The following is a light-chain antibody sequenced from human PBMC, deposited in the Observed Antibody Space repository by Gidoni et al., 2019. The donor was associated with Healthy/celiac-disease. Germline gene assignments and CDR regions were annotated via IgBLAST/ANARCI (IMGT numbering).Light chain of an antibody. Sequence: DIVMTQSPLSLPVTPAEPASIPCRSSQSLLHSNGYNYLDWYLQKPGQSPKLLIYLGSNRASGVPDRFSGSGSGTDFTLKISRVEAEDVGVYYCMQALQTPLTFGGGTKVEIK. CDR1: QSLLHSNGYNY. CDR3: MQALQTPLT. J-gene: IGKJ4*01. V-gene: IGKV2-28*01. CDR2: LGS.